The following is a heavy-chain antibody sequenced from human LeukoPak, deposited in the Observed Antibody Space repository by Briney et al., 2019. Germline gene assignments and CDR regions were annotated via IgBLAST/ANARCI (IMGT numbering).Heavy chain of an antibody. CDR3: ARSFYDILIGYYQYFDY. D-gene: IGHD3-9*01. Sequence: GSLRLSCVASGLSVSSNYMSWVRQAPGKGLEWVSVIYRDGSSYYAESVKGRFTISRDNSKNTLYIQMNSLRAEDTAVYYCARSFYDILIGYYQYFDYWGQGTLVTVSS. V-gene: IGHV3-66*01. CDR1: GLSVSSNY. CDR2: IYRDGSS. J-gene: IGHJ4*02.